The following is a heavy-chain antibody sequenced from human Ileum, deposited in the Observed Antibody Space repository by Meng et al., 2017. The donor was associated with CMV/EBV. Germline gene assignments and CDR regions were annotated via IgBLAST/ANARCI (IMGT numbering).Heavy chain of an antibody. D-gene: IGHD3-10*01. CDR1: ISSSRYY. V-gene: IGHV4-31*02. CDR2: IYYSGST. Sequence: ISSSRYYWGWIRQPPGKGLEWIGYIYYSGSTYYNPSLKSRVTISVDTSKNQFSLKLSSVTAADTAVYYCARDTKITMVRGAIYYFDYWGQGTLVTVSS. CDR3: ARDTKITMVRGAIYYFDY. J-gene: IGHJ4*02.